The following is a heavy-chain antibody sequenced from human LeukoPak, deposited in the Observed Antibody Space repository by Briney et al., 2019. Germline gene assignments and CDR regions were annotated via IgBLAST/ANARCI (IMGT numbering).Heavy chain of an antibody. CDR1: GGTFSSYA. D-gene: IGHD2-15*01. V-gene: IGHV1-69*13. J-gene: IGHJ4*02. Sequence: ASVKVSCKASGGTFSSYAISWVRQAPGQGLEWMGGIIPIFGTANYAQKFQGRVTITADESTSTAYMELSSLRSEDTAVYYCARAVHSLGYCSGGSCYPSRLRFFDYWGQGTLVTVSS. CDR3: ARAVHSLGYCSGGSCYPSRLRFFDY. CDR2: IIPIFGTA.